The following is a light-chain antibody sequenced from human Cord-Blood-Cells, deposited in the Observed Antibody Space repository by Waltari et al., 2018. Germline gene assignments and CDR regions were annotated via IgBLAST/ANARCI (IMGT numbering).Light chain of an antibody. V-gene: IGKV1-33*01. Sequence: DIQMTQSPSSLSASVGDRVTITCQASQDISNYLNWYQQKPGKAPKLLIYDASNLETGVPSRFSGSGSGTDFTFTISSLQPEDIATYYCQQYDNLFITFDQGTRLEIK. J-gene: IGKJ5*01. CDR1: QDISNY. CDR3: QQYDNLFIT. CDR2: DAS.